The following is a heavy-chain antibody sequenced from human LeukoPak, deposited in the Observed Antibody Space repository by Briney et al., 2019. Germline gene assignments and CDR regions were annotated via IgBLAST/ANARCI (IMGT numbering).Heavy chain of an antibody. V-gene: IGHV5-51*01. CDR3: ARHRRNSGSYYNSDWFDP. J-gene: IGHJ5*02. Sequence: GESLKISCKGSGYSFNSYWIGWVRQMPGKGLEWMGIICPGDSDTRYSPSFQGQVTISADKSIRTAYLQWSSLKASDTAMYYCARHRRNSGSYYNSDWFDPWGQGTLVTVSS. CDR2: ICPGDSDT. CDR1: GYSFNSYW. D-gene: IGHD1-26*01.